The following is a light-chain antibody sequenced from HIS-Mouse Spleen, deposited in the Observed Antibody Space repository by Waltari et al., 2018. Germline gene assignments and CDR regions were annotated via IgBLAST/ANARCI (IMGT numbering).Light chain of an antibody. CDR3: YSTDSSGNHRV. V-gene: IGLV3-10*01. CDR1: ALPQTS. Sequence: SYELTQPPSVSVSPGQTARITCTGDALPQTSSYWYQQKSGQAPVLVIYEDSKRPSGIPERFSGSSSGTMATLTISGAQVEDEADYYCYSTDSSGNHRVFGGGTKLTVL. CDR2: EDS. J-gene: IGLJ2*01.